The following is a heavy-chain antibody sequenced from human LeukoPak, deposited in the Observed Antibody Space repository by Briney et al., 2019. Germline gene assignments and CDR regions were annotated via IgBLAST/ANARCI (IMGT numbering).Heavy chain of an antibody. CDR3: ASEQSGNYYRPFDS. Sequence: KAGGSLRLSCAASGFTFSSYGMNWVRQAPGKALEWVSSISSSSLYIYYADSVRGRFTISRDNAKSSLYLQMNSLRAEDTAVYYCASEQSGNYYRPFDSWGQGTLVTVSS. D-gene: IGHD1-26*01. CDR2: ISSSSLYI. CDR1: GFTFSSYG. J-gene: IGHJ4*02. V-gene: IGHV3-21*01.